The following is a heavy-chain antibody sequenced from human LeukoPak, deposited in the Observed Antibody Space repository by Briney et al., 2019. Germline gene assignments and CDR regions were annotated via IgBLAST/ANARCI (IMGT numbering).Heavy chain of an antibody. CDR1: GYTFTSYY. D-gene: IGHD6-13*01. CDR3: SASAGPGVDY. CDR2: INPNRGST. Sequence: ASVKVSCKASGYTFTSYYMYWVRQAPGQGLEWMGIINPNRGSTSYAQKFQGRVTMTRDMSTSTVYMELSSLRSEDTAVYYCSASAGPGVDYWGQGTLVTVSS. V-gene: IGHV1-46*01. J-gene: IGHJ4*02.